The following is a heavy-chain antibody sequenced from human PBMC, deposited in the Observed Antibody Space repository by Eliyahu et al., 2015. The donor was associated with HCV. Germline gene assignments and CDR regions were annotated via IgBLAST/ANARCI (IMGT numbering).Heavy chain of an antibody. J-gene: IGHJ4*02. CDR2: ISNYGSNK. CDR1: GFTFSRYA. Sequence: QVQLVESGGGVVQPGRSLRLSCAASGFTFSRYAMNWVRQAPGKGLEWVAVISNYGSNKYSADSVKGRFTISRDNSKNTLYLQMNSLKSEDTAVYYCAKDTSLLDWGQGTLVTVSS. V-gene: IGHV3-30-3*01. CDR3: AKDTSLLD. D-gene: IGHD2-21*01.